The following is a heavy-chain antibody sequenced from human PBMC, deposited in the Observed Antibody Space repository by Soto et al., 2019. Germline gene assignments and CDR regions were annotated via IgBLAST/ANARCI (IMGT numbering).Heavy chain of an antibody. CDR1: GFTFSSYA. CDR3: ARDIAAAGRFYY. J-gene: IGHJ4*02. Sequence: QVQLVESGGGVVQPGRSLRLSCAASGFTFSSYAMHWVRQAPGKGLEWVAVISYDGSNKYYADSVKGRFTISRDNSKNTLYLQINSLRAEDQAVYYCARDIAAAGRFYYLGQGTLVTVSS. V-gene: IGHV3-30-3*01. CDR2: ISYDGSNK. D-gene: IGHD6-13*01.